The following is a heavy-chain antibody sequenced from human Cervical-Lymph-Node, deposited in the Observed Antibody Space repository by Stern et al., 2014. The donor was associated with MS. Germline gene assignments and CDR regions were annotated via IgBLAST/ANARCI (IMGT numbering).Heavy chain of an antibody. V-gene: IGHV4-30-2*01. CDR1: GGSISSGGYS. D-gene: IGHD1/OR15-1a*01. Sequence: QVQLQESGSGLVKPSQTLSLTCAVSGGSISSGGYSWSWIRQPPGKGLEWIGYIYHSGSTYYNPSLKSRVTISVDRSKNQFSLNLSSVTAADTAVYYCARDNNDYVMDVWGQGTTVTVSS. CDR2: IYHSGST. J-gene: IGHJ6*02. CDR3: ARDNNDYVMDV.